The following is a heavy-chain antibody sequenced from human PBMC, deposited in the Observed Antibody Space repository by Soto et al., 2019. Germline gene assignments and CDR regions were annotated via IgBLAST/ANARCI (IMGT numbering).Heavy chain of an antibody. Sequence: ASVKASCKASGYNLRSSAMHWVRQAPGQRPEWMGWINAGNGNTKYSQKFQGRVTITRDTSASTAYMEVTSLRSEDTAVYYCARDPMEYYDFRTGPIAFDLWVQGNVITFFS. CDR1: GYNLRSSA. CDR2: INAGNGNT. D-gene: IGHD3-3*01. V-gene: IGHV1-3*01. CDR3: ARDPMEYYDFRTGPIAFDL. J-gene: IGHJ4*03.